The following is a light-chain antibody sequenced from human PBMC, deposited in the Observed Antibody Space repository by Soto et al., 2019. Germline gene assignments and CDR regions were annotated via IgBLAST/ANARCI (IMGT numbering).Light chain of an antibody. V-gene: IGKV1-39*01. J-gene: IGKJ5*01. CDR2: AAS. Sequence: IQVTQARCSLSSSLGRTVTITCRASQSISSYLTWYQQKPGKAPKLLIYAASSLQSGVPSRFSGSGSGTDFTLTISSLQPEDFATYYCQQNYSTPLRFGQGTRLEIK. CDR1: QSISSY. CDR3: QQNYSTPLR.